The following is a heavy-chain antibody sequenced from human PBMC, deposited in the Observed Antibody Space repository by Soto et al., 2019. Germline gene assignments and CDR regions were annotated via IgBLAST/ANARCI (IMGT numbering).Heavy chain of an antibody. J-gene: IGHJ4*02. D-gene: IGHD3-22*01. CDR3: ARDRLYDSSGYPFDY. V-gene: IGHV3-33*01. Sequence: PGGSLRLSCAASGFTFSSYGMHWVRQAPGKGLEWVAVIWYDGSNKYYADSVKGRFTISRDNSKNTLYLQMNSLRAEDTAVYYCARDRLYDSSGYPFDYWGQGTLVTVSS. CDR2: IWYDGSNK. CDR1: GFTFSSYG.